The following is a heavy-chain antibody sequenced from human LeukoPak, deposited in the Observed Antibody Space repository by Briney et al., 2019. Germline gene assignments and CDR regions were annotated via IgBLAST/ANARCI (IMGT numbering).Heavy chain of an antibody. J-gene: IGHJ6*03. D-gene: IGHD2-2*01. CDR2: IIPIFGTA. V-gene: IGHV1-69*05. CDR1: GGTFSSYA. CDR3: ERGAAMVYYYYMDV. Sequence: ASVKVSCKASGGTFSSYAISWVRQAPGQGLEWMGGIIPIFGTANYAQKFQGRVTITTDESTSTAYMELSSLRSEDTAVYYCERGAAMVYYYYMDVWGKGTTVTVSS.